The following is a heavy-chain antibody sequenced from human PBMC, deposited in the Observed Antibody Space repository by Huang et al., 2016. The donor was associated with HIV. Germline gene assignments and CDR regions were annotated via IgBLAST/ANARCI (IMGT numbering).Heavy chain of an antibody. J-gene: IGHJ1*01. Sequence: HVHLVQSGAEVKKPGSSVKVSCKVSGGTFNTDAITWVRQAPGQGLERMGGIIPVFGKANNAQKFQDRVTFTADEFSTTAYMELSDLKYEDTAIYFCARARRHSGNSGLIDLWGQGTLVTVSS. V-gene: IGHV1-69*13. CDR1: GGTFNTDA. CDR3: ARARRHSGNSGLIDL. CDR2: IIPVFGKA. D-gene: IGHD2-21*02.